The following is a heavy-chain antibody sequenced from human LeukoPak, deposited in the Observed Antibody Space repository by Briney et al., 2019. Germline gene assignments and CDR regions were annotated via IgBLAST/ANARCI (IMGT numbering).Heavy chain of an antibody. CDR3: ARDLGIANYMDV. J-gene: IGHJ6*03. D-gene: IGHD6-13*01. CDR1: GLTFSSYW. V-gene: IGHV3-7*01. Sequence: GGPLRLSCAASGLTFSSYWMSWVREAPGKGEEWGANIKQDGSEKYYVDSVKGRFTISRDNAKNSLYLQMNSLRAEDTAVYYCARDLGIANYMDVWGKGTTVTVSS. CDR2: IKQDGSEK.